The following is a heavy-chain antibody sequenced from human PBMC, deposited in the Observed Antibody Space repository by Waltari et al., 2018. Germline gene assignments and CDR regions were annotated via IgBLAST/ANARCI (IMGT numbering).Heavy chain of an antibody. CDR1: GYSFTSYW. D-gene: IGHD1-20*01. J-gene: IGHJ3*02. CDR2: IYPGDSDT. V-gene: IGHV5-51*03. Sequence: EVQLVQSGAEVKKPGESLKISCKGSGYSFTSYWLGWVRQMPGKGLEWMGIIYPGDSDTRYSPSFQDQVTISADKSISTAYLQWSSLKASDTAMYYCARPSITGTEPPANFDIWGQGTMVTVSS. CDR3: ARPSITGTEPPANFDI.